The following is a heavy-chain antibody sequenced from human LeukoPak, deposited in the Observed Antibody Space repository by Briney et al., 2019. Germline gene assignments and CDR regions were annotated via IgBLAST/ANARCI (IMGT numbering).Heavy chain of an antibody. V-gene: IGHV3-23*01. D-gene: IGHD6-19*01. CDR1: RFTFSTYA. Sequence: GGSLRLSCAASRFTFSTYAMSWVRQAPGKGLEWVSTISGSGATTNYADSVKGRFTISRDNSKNTLYLQMNSLRAEDTAVYYCARDSIAVAAEDAFDIWGQGTMVTVS. CDR2: ISGSGATT. J-gene: IGHJ3*02. CDR3: ARDSIAVAAEDAFDI.